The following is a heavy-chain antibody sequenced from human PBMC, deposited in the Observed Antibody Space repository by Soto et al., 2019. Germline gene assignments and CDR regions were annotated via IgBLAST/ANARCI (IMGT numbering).Heavy chain of an antibody. CDR2: ISGSGDSA. D-gene: IGHD6-19*01. V-gene: IGHV3-23*01. Sequence: VQLLESGGGLVQPGGSLRLSCAASGFIFRDYAMNWVRQAPGKGLEWVSDISGSGDSARYADSVKGRFTISRDNSRDTLYLHMNSLRVDATAVYYCGKERRGSGWSVCDFWGQGDLVTVSS. J-gene: IGHJ4*02. CDR3: GKERRGSGWSVCDF. CDR1: GFIFRDYA.